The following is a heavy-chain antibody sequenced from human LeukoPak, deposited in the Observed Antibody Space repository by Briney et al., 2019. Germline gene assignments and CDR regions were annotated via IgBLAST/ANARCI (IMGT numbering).Heavy chain of an antibody. J-gene: IGHJ4*02. Sequence: GGSLRLSCAASGFTFSSYAMSWVRQAPGKGLKWVSAISASGGSTYYADSVKGRFTISRDNSKNTLYLQMNSLRAEDTAVYYCAKGIWSGYRWYFDYWGQGTPVTVSS. CDR2: ISASGGST. CDR1: GFTFSSYA. CDR3: AKGIWSGYRWYFDY. D-gene: IGHD3-3*01. V-gene: IGHV3-23*01.